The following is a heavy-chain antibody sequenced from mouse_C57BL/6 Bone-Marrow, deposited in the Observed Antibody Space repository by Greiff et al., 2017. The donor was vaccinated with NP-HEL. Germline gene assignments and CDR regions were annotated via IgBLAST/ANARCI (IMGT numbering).Heavy chain of an antibody. CDR1: GFTFSDYG. CDR3: ARGFITTAGVYFDY. D-gene: IGHD1-1*01. J-gene: IGHJ2*01. V-gene: IGHV5-15*01. Sequence: EVMLVESGGGLVQPGGSLKLSCAASGFTFSDYGMAWVRQAPRKGPEWVAFISNLAYSSYYADTVTGRFTISRENAKNTLYLEMSSLRSEDTAMYYCARGFITTAGVYFDYWGQGTTLTVSS. CDR2: ISNLAYSS.